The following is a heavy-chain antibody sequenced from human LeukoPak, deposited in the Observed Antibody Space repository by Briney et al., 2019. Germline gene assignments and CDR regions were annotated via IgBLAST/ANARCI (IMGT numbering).Heavy chain of an antibody. Sequence: ETLSLTCTVSGGSISSYYWSWIRQPPGKGLEWIGYIYYSGTTNYNPSLESRVTISVDTSKNQFSLKLSSVTAADTAVYYCAREDYCSGGSCYSGYFQHWGQGTLVTVSS. CDR2: IYYSGTT. J-gene: IGHJ1*01. CDR3: AREDYCSGGSCYSGYFQH. D-gene: IGHD2-15*01. V-gene: IGHV4-59*01. CDR1: GGSISSYY.